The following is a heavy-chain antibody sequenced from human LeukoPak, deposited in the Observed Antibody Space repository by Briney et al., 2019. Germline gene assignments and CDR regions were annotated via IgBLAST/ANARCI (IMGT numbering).Heavy chain of an antibody. CDR3: ARDRSSTSYYGLFDY. V-gene: IGHV3-11*04. CDR2: ISSSGSTI. J-gene: IGHJ4*02. CDR1: GFTFSDYY. D-gene: IGHD2-2*01. Sequence: GGSLRLSCAASGFTFSDYYMSWIRQAPGKGLEWVSYISSSGSTIYYADSVKGRFTISRDNSKNTLYLQMNSLRAEDTAVYYCARDRSSTSYYGLFDYWGQGTLVTVSS.